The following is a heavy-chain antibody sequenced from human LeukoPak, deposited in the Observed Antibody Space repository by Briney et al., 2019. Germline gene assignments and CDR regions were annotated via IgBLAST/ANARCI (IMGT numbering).Heavy chain of an antibody. D-gene: IGHD6-19*01. V-gene: IGHV3-23*01. CDR3: AKQYISGWYSDY. J-gene: IGHJ4*02. CDR2: ISVSGGST. Sequence: GGSLRLSCAASGFTFSSYAMTWVRQAPGKGLEWVSGISVSGGSTYFADSVRGRFTIPRDNSKNTLYLQMNSLRAEDTAVYYCAKQYISGWYSDYWGQGTLVTVSS. CDR1: GFTFSSYA.